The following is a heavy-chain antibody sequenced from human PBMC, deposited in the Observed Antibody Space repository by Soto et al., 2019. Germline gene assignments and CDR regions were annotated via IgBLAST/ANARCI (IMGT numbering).Heavy chain of an antibody. D-gene: IGHD3-10*01. J-gene: IGHJ6*02. CDR2: INAGNGNT. V-gene: IGHV1-3*01. CDR1: GYTFTSYA. CDR3: AKLWFGELSSEKDFYYGMDV. Sequence: ASVKVSCKASGYTFTSYAMHWVRQAPGQRLEWMGWINAGNGNTKYSQKFQGRVTITRDTSANTAYMELSSLRSEDTAVYYCAKLWFGELSSEKDFYYGMDVWAQGTTVTVSS.